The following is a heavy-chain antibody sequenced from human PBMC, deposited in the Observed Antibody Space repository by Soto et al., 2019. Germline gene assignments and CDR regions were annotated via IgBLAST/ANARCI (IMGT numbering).Heavy chain of an antibody. CDR3: ARHKELLGIS. J-gene: IGHJ4*02. CDR1: GYSFTSYW. CDR2: IYPGDSDT. D-gene: IGHD2-15*01. Sequence: PGEALKISCKGSGYSFTSYWIGWVRQMPGKGLEWRGIIYPGDSDTRYSPSFEGQVTISADKCISTAYLQWSSLKASDTAMYYCARHKELLGISWGQGTLVTVSS. V-gene: IGHV5-51*01.